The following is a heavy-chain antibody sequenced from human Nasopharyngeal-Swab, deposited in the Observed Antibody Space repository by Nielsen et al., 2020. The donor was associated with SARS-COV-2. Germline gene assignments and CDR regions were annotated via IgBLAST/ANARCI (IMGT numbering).Heavy chain of an antibody. CDR1: GGTFSSYA. CDR3: AGVTYSGSYYFDY. J-gene: IGHJ4*02. D-gene: IGHD1-26*01. Sequence: SVKVSCKASGGTFSSYAISWVRQAPGQGLEWMGGIIPIFGTANYAQKFQGRVTITADESTSTAYMELSSLRSEDAAVYYCAGVTYSGSYYFDYWGQGTLVTVSS. V-gene: IGHV1-69*13. CDR2: IIPIFGTA.